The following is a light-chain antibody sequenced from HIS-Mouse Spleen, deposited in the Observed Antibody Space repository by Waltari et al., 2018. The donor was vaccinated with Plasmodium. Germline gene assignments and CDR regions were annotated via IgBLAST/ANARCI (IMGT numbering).Light chain of an antibody. J-gene: IGLJ3*02. CDR3: YSTDSSGNHRV. CDR1: ALPKQY. V-gene: IGLV3-10*01. Sequence: SYELTQPPSVSVSPGQTARITCSGDALPKQYAYWYQQKSGQAPVLVIYEDSKRPSGIHERLSGSSSGTIATLTISGAQVEDEADYYCYSTDSSGNHRVFGGGTKLTVL. CDR2: EDS.